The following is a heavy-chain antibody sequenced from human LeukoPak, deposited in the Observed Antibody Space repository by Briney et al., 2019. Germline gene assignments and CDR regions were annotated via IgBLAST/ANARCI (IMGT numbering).Heavy chain of an antibody. V-gene: IGHV4-4*07. CDR2: IYISGST. CDR3: ALYGSGSYHYYGMDV. J-gene: IGHJ6*02. CDR1: GDSITSYF. D-gene: IGHD3-10*01. Sequence: SETLSLTCTVSGDSITSYFWSWIRQPAGKGLEWIGRIYISGSTNYNPSLKSRVTMSVDTSKNQFSLKLSSVTAADTAVYYCALYGSGSYHYYGMDVWGQGTTVTVSS.